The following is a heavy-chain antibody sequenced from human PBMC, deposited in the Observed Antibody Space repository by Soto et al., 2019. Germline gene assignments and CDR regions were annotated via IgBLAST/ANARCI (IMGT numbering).Heavy chain of an antibody. CDR1: GFSLTTSGVG. V-gene: IGHV2-5*02. CDR3: ARSDGDYFRAVDF. J-gene: IGHJ3*01. Sequence: QITLKESGPTLVKPTQALTLTCTFSGFSLTTSGVGVGWIRPPPGKALEWLALIYWDEDKRSSPPVRSTLTITKDTSQNQVVLTMANMDPVDPATYYCARSDGDYFRAVDFWGKGTMVTVSS. CDR2: IYWDEDK. D-gene: IGHD4-17*01.